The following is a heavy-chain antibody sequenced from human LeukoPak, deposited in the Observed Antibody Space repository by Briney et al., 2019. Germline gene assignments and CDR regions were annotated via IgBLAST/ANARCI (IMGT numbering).Heavy chain of an antibody. D-gene: IGHD2-21*01. Sequence: PGGSLRLSCAASGFTFSDYYMSWIRQAPGNRLEWVSYISSSGSTIYYADSVKGRFTISRDNAKNSLYLQMNSLRAEDTAVYYCASSIVLVPRFDYWGQGTLVTVSS. CDR2: ISSSGSTI. CDR1: GFTFSDYY. V-gene: IGHV3-11*01. J-gene: IGHJ4*02. CDR3: ASSIVLVPRFDY.